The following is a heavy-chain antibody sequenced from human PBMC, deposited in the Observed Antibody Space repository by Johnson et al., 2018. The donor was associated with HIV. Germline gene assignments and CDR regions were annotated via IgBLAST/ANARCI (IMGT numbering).Heavy chain of an antibody. Sequence: VQLVESGGGLVQPGGSLRLSCAASGFTFSSYAMSWVRQAPGKGLEWVSAISVSGGSTYYADSVKGRFTISRDNAKNSLYLQMNSLRAGDTALYYCARRGWELWTTQNAFDIWGQGTMVTVSS. J-gene: IGHJ3*02. D-gene: IGHD1-26*01. CDR3: ARRGWELWTTQNAFDI. V-gene: IGHV3-23*04. CDR2: ISVSGGST. CDR1: GFTFSSYA.